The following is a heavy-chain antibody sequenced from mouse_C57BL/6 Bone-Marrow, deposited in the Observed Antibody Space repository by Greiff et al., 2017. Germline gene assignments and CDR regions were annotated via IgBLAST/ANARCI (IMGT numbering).Heavy chain of an antibody. CDR1: GYTFTGYW. CDR2: THPNSGST. D-gene: IGHD2-4*01. J-gene: IGHJ3*01. V-gene: IGHV1-64*01. CDR3: ARDGRLRRAWFAY. Sequence: QVQLQQSGAELMKPGASVKLSCKATGYTFTGYWIEWVKQRPGHGLEWIGMTHPNSGSTNYNETFKSKATLTVDKSSSTAYMQLSSLTSEDSAVYYCARDGRLRRAWFAYWGQGTLVTVSA.